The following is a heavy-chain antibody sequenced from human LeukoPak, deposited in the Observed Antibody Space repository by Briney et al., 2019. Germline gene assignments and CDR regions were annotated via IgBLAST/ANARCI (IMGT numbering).Heavy chain of an antibody. D-gene: IGHD6-13*01. CDR3: ARDPGSSSYAHY. V-gene: IGHV3-21*01. CDR2: ISSSSSYI. J-gene: IGHJ4*02. Sequence: GGSLRLSCAASGFTFSSYTMNWVRQAPGKGLEWVSSISSSSSYIYYADSVKGRFTISRDNAKNSLYLQMNSLRAEDTAVYYCARDPGSSSYAHYWGQGTLVTVSS. CDR1: GFTFSSYT.